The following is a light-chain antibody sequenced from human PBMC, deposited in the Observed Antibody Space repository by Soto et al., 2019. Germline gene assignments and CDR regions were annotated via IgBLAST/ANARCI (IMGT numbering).Light chain of an antibody. CDR1: QRISRY. V-gene: IGKV1-39*01. CDR3: QQSYSTTIT. J-gene: IGKJ5*01. CDR2: DAS. Sequence: DIQMTQSPSTLSASLGDRVTITCRASQRISRYLAWYQQKPGEAPKLLIYDASSLQSGVPSRFSGSGSGTDFTLTISSLQPEDFATYYCQQSYSTTITFGQGTRLEIK.